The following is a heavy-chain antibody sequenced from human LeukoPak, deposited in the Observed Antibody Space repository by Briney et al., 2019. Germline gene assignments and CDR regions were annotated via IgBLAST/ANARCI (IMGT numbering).Heavy chain of an antibody. Sequence: SETLSLTCAVSGGSISSYYWSWIRQPPGKGLEWIGYIYYSGSTNYNPSLKSRVTISVDTSKNQFSLKLSSVTAADTAVYYCARSANIVVVDYWGQGTLVTVSS. J-gene: IGHJ4*02. CDR1: GGSISSYY. V-gene: IGHV4-59*01. CDR2: IYYSGST. D-gene: IGHD3-22*01. CDR3: ARSANIVVVDY.